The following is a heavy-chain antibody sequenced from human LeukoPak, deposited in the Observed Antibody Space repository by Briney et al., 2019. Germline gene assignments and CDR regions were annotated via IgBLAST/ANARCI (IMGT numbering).Heavy chain of an antibody. D-gene: IGHD3-10*01. CDR2: IYYSGST. CDR3: ARVNYGSGSYYKTYYYYGMDV. CDR1: GGSISSSSYY. J-gene: IGHJ6*02. V-gene: IGHV4-39*01. Sequence: SETLSLTCTVSGGSISSSSYYWGWLRQPPGKGLEWIGTIYYSGSTYYNPSLKSRVTISVDTSKNQFSLKLSSVTAADTAVYYCARVNYGSGSYYKTYYYYGMDVWGQGTTVTVSS.